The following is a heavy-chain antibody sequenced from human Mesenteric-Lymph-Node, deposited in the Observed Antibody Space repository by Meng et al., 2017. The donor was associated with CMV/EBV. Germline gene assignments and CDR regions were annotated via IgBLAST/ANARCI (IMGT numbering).Heavy chain of an antibody. CDR2: INPNSGGA. CDR3: ASFIRGYSYDSSKSDWFDP. CDR1: GYSFTDYY. V-gene: IGHV1-2*02. J-gene: IGHJ5*02. D-gene: IGHD5-18*01. Sequence: ASVKVSCKASGYSFTDYYMHWVRQAPGQGLEWMGWINPNSGGANYAQKFQGRVTMTRDKSISTAHMELSRLRSDDTAVYYCASFIRGYSYDSSKSDWFDPWGQGTLVTVSS.